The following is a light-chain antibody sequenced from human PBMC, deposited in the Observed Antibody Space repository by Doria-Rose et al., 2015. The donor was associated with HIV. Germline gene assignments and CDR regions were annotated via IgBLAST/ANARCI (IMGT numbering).Light chain of an antibody. Sequence: DIQMTQTPSSLSAFVGDRVTITCRASQSTGSFLNWYQQKPGKAPKLLIYAASSLQNEVPSRVSCSGSVTEFTLTISSLQPEDFATYFCQQSYSTPLTFGGGTKVEIK. CDR1: QSTGSF. V-gene: IGKV1-39*01. J-gene: IGKJ4*01. CDR3: QQSYSTPLT. CDR2: AAS.